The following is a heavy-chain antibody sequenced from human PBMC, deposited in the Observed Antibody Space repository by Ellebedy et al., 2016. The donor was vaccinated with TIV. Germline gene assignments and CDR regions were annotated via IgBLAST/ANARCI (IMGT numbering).Heavy chain of an antibody. CDR3: ARDTTYYYYGMDV. CDR1: EFTVSYNY. Sequence: GESLKISCAASEFTVSYNYMNWVRQAPGKGLEWVAVISYDGSNKYYADSVKGRFTISRDNAKNSLYLQMNSLRAEDTAVYYCARDTTYYYYGMDVWGQGTTVTVSS. J-gene: IGHJ6*02. V-gene: IGHV3-30-3*01. CDR2: ISYDGSNK. D-gene: IGHD1-1*01.